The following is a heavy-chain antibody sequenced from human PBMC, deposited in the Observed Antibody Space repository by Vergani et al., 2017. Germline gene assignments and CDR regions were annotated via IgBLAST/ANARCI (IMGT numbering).Heavy chain of an antibody. V-gene: IGHV4-59*01. CDR1: GGSISSYY. D-gene: IGHD4-23*01. Sequence: QVQLQESGPGLVKPSETLSLTCTVSGGSISSYYWSWIRQPPGKGLEWIGYIYYSGSTNYNPSLKSRVTISVDTSKNQFSLKLSSVTAADTAVYYCARRSVLHGGPYYYYYMDVWGKGTTVTVSS. CDR2: IYYSGST. CDR3: ARRSVLHGGPYYYYYMDV. J-gene: IGHJ6*03.